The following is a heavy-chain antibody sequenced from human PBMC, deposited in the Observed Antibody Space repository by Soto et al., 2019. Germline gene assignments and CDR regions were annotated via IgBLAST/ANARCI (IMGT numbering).Heavy chain of an antibody. CDR2: VSSGGGT. V-gene: IGHV3-23*01. CDR1: GFTFSTYA. J-gene: IGHJ4*02. CDR3: AKRRGAGGHFDY. Sequence: GGCLRGSWGPAGFTFSTYAIGWVRQAPGKGLEWVSVVSSGGGTHYADSVKGRFTVSRDNSKNTLSLQMKSLRADDTAVYYCAKRRGAGGHFDYWGQGPLVTVSS. D-gene: IGHD2-15*01.